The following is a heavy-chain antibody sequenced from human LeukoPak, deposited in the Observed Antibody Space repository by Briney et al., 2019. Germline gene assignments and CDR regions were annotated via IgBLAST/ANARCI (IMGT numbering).Heavy chain of an antibody. D-gene: IGHD2-2*01. CDR3: AGLPAAMYYYYGMDV. Sequence: ASETLSLTCTVSGGSISSYYWSWVWQPPGKGLEWIGYIYYSGSTNYNPSLKSRVTISVDTSKNQFSLKLSSVTAADTAVYYCAGLPAAMYYYYGMDVWGKGTTVTVSS. J-gene: IGHJ6*04. CDR2: IYYSGST. V-gene: IGHV4-59*01. CDR1: GGSISSYY.